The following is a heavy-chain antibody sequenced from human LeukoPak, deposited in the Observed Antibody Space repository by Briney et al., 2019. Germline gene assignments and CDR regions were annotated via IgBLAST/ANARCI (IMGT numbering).Heavy chain of an antibody. J-gene: IGHJ5*02. CDR2: IYYSGST. Sequence: SETLSLTCTVSGGSISSSSYYWGWIRQPPGKGLGWIGYIYYSGSTYNNPSLKSRVTISVDTSKNQFSLKLSSVTAADTAVYYCARGYGSGTYYNYFDPWGQGTLVTVSS. CDR1: GGSISSSSYY. V-gene: IGHV4-39*07. CDR3: ARGYGSGTYYNYFDP. D-gene: IGHD3-10*01.